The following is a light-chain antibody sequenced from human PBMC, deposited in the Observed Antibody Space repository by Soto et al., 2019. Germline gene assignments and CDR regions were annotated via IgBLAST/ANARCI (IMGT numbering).Light chain of an antibody. CDR2: GAS. CDR1: QSISSY. V-gene: IGKV1-39*01. CDR3: QQGYSTPPT. Sequence: DIQMTQSPSSLSASVGDRVTITCRASQSISSYLSWYQQKPGKAPNLLIYGASNLQSGVPSRFGGSGSGTDFTLTISSLQPEDFATYYCQQGYSTPPTVGGGTKVEIK. J-gene: IGKJ4*01.